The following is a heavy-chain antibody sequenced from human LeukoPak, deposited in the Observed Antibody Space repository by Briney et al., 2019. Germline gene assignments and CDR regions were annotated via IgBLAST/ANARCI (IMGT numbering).Heavy chain of an antibody. J-gene: IGHJ4*02. CDR1: GFTFSSYW. Sequence: GGSLRLSCAASGFTFSSYWMHWVRQAPGKGLVWVSRINSDGSSTSYADSVKGRFTISRDNAKNTLYLHMNSLRAEDTAVYYCARDLEDYYGSGSYSPGYWGQGTLVTVSS. V-gene: IGHV3-74*01. CDR2: INSDGSST. CDR3: ARDLEDYYGSGSYSPGY. D-gene: IGHD3-10*01.